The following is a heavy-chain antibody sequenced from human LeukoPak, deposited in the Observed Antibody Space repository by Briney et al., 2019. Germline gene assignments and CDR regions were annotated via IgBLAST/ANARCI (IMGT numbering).Heavy chain of an antibody. D-gene: IGHD6-19*01. CDR1: GFSFSSSW. V-gene: IGHV3-7*01. CDR3: ARSTGWRNWFDP. CDR2: IKQDGREE. Sequence: GGSLRLSCAASGFSFSSSWMSWVRQAPGKGLEWVANIKQDGREEYYVDSVKGRFTISRDNAKNSLYLQMASLRAEDTAVYYCARSTGWRNWFDPWGRGTLVTVSS. J-gene: IGHJ5*02.